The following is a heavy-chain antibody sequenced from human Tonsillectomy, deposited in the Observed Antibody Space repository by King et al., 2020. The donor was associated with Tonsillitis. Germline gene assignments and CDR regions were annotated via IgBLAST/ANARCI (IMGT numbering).Heavy chain of an antibody. Sequence: EVQLVESGGGLVQPGRSLRLSCAASGFTFDDYAMHWVRQAPGKGLEWVSGISWNSGSIGYADSVKGRFTISRDNAKNSLYLQMNSLRAEDTALYYCTKDQYPIRSRGAFDIWGQGTMVTVSS. CDR1: GFTFDDYA. CDR2: ISWNSGSI. V-gene: IGHV3-9*01. J-gene: IGHJ3*02. D-gene: IGHD4-17*01. CDR3: TKDQYPIRSRGAFDI.